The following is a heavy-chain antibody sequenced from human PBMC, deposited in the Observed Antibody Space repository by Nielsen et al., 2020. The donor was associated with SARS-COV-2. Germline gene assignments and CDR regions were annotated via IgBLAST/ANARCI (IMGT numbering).Heavy chain of an antibody. CDR3: ARDYSFLSWSGYYYFDY. V-gene: IGHV3-7*03. Sequence: GESLKISCAASGFTFSSYWMSWVRQAPGKGLEWVANIKQDGSEKYYVDSVKGRFTISRDNAKNLLYLQMNSLRTEDTAVYYCARDYSFLSWSGYYYFDYWGQGTLVTVSS. CDR1: GFTFSSYW. CDR2: IKQDGSEK. D-gene: IGHD3-3*01. J-gene: IGHJ4*02.